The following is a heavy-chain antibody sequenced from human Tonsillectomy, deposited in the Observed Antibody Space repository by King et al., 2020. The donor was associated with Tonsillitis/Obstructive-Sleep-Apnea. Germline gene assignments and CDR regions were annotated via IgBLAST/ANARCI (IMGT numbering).Heavy chain of an antibody. CDR2: ISAHKGNT. D-gene: IGHD3-3*01. V-gene: IGHV1-18*01. Sequence: QLVQSGAEVKKPGASVKVSCKASGYTFTSYGISWGRQAPGQGLEWMGWISAHKGNTNYAQKVQGRVTMTTDTSTSTAYMGLRSLRPDDTAMYYCASGTIFGVVIYYMDVWGKGTTVTVSS. J-gene: IGHJ6*03. CDR3: ASGTIFGVVIYYMDV. CDR1: GYTFTSYG.